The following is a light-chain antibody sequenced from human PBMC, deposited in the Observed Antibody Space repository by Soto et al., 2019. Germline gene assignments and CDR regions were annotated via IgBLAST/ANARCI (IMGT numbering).Light chain of an antibody. CDR1: QDIHTW. CDR2: GAS. J-gene: IGKJ3*01. V-gene: IGKV1-12*01. Sequence: DMQMTQSPSSVSASLGDRVTITCRASQDIHTWLAWYQQKPGQAPKLLIYGASHLQTGVPSRFIGSGCGRDFPLTISSLQSEDFATYYCHQANSFPVTFGPGTKVDVK. CDR3: HQANSFPVT.